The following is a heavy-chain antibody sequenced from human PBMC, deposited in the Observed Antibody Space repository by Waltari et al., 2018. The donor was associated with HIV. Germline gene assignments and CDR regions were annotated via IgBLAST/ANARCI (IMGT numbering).Heavy chain of an antibody. CDR3: ARGWKYDFWSGLEGGKFDP. D-gene: IGHD3-3*01. CDR1: GYTFTGYY. CDR2: INPNSGGT. J-gene: IGHJ5*02. Sequence: QVQLVQSGAEGKKPGASVKVSCKASGYTFTGYYMHWVRQAPGPGLEWMGWINPNSGGTNYAQKFQGRVTMTRDTSISTAYMELNSVTPEDTAVYYCARGWKYDFWSGLEGGKFDPWGQG. V-gene: IGHV1-2*02.